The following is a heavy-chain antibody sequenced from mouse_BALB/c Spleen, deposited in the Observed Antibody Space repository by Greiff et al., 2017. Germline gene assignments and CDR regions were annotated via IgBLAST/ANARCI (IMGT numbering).Heavy chain of an antibody. J-gene: IGHJ4*01. D-gene: IGHD2-3*01. CDR2: INPYNDGT. CDR1: GYTFTSYV. V-gene: IGHV1-14*01. CDR3: AGGYYDYAMDY. Sequence: EVQLQQSGPELVKPGASVKMSCKASGYTFTSYVMHWVKQKPGQGLEWIGYINPYNDGTKYNEKFKGKATLTSDKSSSTAYMELSSLTSEDSAVYYCAGGYYDYAMDYWGQGTSVTVSS.